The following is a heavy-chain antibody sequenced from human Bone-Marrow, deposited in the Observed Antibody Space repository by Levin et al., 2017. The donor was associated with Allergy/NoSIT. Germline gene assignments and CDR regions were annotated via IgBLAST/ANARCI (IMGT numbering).Heavy chain of an antibody. J-gene: IGHJ6*02. CDR1: GFTFDSYA. CDR3: AKGMETTVVTPDYYYYALDV. V-gene: IGHV3-23*01. CDR2: ISGSGGST. Sequence: GGSLRLSCAASGFTFDSYAMTWVRQASGRGLEWVSSISGSGGSTYYADSVKGRFTISRDNHKNTLYLQMNSLRAEDTAIYYCAKGMETTVVTPDYYYYALDVWGQGTTVTVSS. D-gene: IGHD4-23*01.